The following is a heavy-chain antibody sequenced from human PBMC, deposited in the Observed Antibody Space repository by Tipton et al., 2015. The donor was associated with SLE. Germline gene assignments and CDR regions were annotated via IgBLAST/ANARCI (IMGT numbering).Heavy chain of an antibody. J-gene: IGHJ4*02. D-gene: IGHD1-14*01. CDR1: GYSVSTAYY. CDR2: IYHSGIT. V-gene: IGHV4-38-2*01. CDR3: ARGHPGNSFDY. Sequence: TLSLTCAGSGYSVSTAYYWGWIRQPPGKGLGWIGTIYHSGITFYNASPQTRVTISLDTSKNQLSLSLTSVTAADTAMYYCARGHPGNSFDYWGQGTLVTVSS.